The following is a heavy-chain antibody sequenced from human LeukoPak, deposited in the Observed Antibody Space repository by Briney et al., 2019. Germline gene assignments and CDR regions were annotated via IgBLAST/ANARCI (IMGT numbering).Heavy chain of an antibody. V-gene: IGHV3-48*03. Sequence: GGSLRLSCAASGFTFSNYEMNWVRQAPGKGLEWVSYISSSGSTRYYADSVKGQFSISRDNAKNSLYLQMNNLRVEDTAVYYCAREGPYDTIDCWGQGTLVTVSS. D-gene: IGHD3-9*01. CDR1: GFTFSNYE. CDR3: AREGPYDTIDC. J-gene: IGHJ4*02. CDR2: ISSSGSTR.